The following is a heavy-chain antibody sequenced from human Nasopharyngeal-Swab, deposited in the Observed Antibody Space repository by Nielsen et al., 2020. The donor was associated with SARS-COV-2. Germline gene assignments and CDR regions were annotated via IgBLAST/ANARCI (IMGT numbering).Heavy chain of an antibody. Sequence: GESLKISCAASGFTFSNAWMSWVRQAPGKGLEWVGRIKSNTDGGTTDYAAPVKGRFTISRDDSKNTLYLQMNSLKTEDTAVYYCTTDRGSGSFWFDPWGQGTLVTVSS. J-gene: IGHJ5*02. V-gene: IGHV3-15*01. CDR2: IKSNTDGGTT. CDR1: GFTFSNAW. CDR3: TTDRGSGSFWFDP. D-gene: IGHD1-26*01.